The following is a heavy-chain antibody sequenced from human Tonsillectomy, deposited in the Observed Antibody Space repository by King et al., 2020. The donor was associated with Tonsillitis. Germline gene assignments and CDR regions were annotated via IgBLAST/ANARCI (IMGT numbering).Heavy chain of an antibody. J-gene: IGHJ3*02. Sequence: VQLQRWGAGLLKPSETLSLTCAVYGGSFSGYYWSWIRQPPGKGLEWIGEINHSGSTNYNPSLKSRVNISVDTSKNQFSLKLSSVTAADTAVYYCARGKQYDFWSGSEPVRAFDIWGQGTMVTVSS. CDR1: GGSFSGYY. CDR2: INHSGST. D-gene: IGHD3-3*01. V-gene: IGHV4-34*01. CDR3: ARGKQYDFWSGSEPVRAFDI.